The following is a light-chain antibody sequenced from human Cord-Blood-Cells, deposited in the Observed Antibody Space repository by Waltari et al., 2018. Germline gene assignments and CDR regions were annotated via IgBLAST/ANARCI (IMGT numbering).Light chain of an antibody. CDR2: AAS. CDR3: QQSYSTPQLT. J-gene: IGKJ4*01. Sequence: DIQMTQSPSSLSASVGDRVTITCRASQSISSYLNWYQQKPGKAPKLLIYAASSLQSGVPSWFSGSGSGTDFTLTISSLQPEDFATYYCQQSYSTPQLTFGGGTKVEIK. CDR1: QSISSY. V-gene: IGKV1-39*01.